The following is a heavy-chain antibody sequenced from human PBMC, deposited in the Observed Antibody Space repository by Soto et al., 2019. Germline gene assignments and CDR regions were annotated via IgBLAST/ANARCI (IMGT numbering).Heavy chain of an antibody. CDR3: ASLFGGSYGRFDS. J-gene: IGHJ4*02. Sequence: SETLSLTCTVSGGSISSSSYYWGWIRQPPGKGLEWIGSISYGGSTYYNPSLKSRVTISVDTSKNQFSLKLSSVTAADTAVYYWASLFGGSYGRFDSGGRGTLLTVPS. CDR1: GGSISSSSYY. D-gene: IGHD1-26*01. CDR2: ISYGGST. V-gene: IGHV4-39*01.